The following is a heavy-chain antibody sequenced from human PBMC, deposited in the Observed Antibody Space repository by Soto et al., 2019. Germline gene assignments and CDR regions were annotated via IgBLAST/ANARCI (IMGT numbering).Heavy chain of an antibody. V-gene: IGHV3-43*01. J-gene: IGHJ3*02. CDR3: AKDTATYYYDSSGYLADAFDI. CDR1: GFTFDDYT. CDR2: ISWDGGST. Sequence: GESLKISCAASGFTFDDYTMHWVRQAPGKGLEWVSLISWDGGSTYYADSVKGRFTISRDNSKNSLYLQMNSLRTEDTALYYCAKDTATYYYDSSGYLADAFDIWGQGTMVTVSS. D-gene: IGHD3-22*01.